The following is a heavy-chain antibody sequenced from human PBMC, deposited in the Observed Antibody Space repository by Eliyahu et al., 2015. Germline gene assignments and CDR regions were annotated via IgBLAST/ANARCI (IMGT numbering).Heavy chain of an antibody. V-gene: IGHV3-30*18. CDR3: AKDSALTYYYDSSGFDY. CDR1: XFTFXXYG. J-gene: IGHJ4*02. D-gene: IGHD3-22*01. CDR2: ISYDGSNK. Sequence: QVQLVESGGGVVQPGRSLXXSCAASXFTFXXYGMHWVRQAPGKGLEWVAVISYDGSNKYYADSVKGRFTISRDNSKNTLYLQMNSLRAEDTAVYYCAKDSALTYYYDSSGFDYWGQGTLVTVSS.